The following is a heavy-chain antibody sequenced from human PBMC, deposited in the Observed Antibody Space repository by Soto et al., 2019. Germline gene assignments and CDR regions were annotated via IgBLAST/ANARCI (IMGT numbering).Heavy chain of an antibody. CDR3: ARGLIWFGELFGLDP. CDR2: IYYSGST. D-gene: IGHD3-10*01. V-gene: IGHV4-39*01. J-gene: IGHJ5*02. Sequence: SEALSLPCTVSGGSLSRNSYFWGWIRQPPGKGLEWIGSIYYSGSTYYNPSLKSRVTISVDTSTNQFSPKISSVTDADNAVYYCARGLIWFGELFGLDPWGQGTLVTVSS. CDR1: GGSLSRNSYF.